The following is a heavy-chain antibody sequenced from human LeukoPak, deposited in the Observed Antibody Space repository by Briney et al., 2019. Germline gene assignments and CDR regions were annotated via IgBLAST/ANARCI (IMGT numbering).Heavy chain of an antibody. CDR3: ARGTRHTYTERRRGDSTGYYFDY. J-gene: IGHJ4*02. CDR1: GYTFTSYG. V-gene: IGHV1-18*01. D-gene: IGHD3-22*01. CDR2: ISAYNGNT. Sequence: ASVKVSCKASGYTFTSYGISWVRQAPGQGLEWMGWISAYNGNTNYAQKLQGRVTMTTDTSTSTAYMELRSLRSDDTAVYYCARGTRHTYTERRRGDSTGYYFDYWGQGTLVTVSS.